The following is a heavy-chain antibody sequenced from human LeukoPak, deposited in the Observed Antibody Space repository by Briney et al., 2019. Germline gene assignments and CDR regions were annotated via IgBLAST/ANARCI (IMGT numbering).Heavy chain of an antibody. D-gene: IGHD4-23*01. CDR3: ARNYGGNSDS. Sequence: GGSLRLSCAASEFXFSSSWISWVRQAPGKGLEWVANIKQDGSEKYYVDSVKGRFTISRDNAKNSLYLQMNSLRAEDTAVYYCARNYGGNSDSWGQGTLVTVSS. J-gene: IGHJ4*02. V-gene: IGHV3-7*04. CDR2: IKQDGSEK. CDR1: EFXFSSSW.